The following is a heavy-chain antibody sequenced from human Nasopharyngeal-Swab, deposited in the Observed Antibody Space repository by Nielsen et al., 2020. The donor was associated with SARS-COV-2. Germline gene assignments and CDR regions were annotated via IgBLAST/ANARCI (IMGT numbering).Heavy chain of an antibody. D-gene: IGHD6-19*01. Sequence: GGSLRLSCAAFGFTFSSYWMHWVRQAPGKGLVWVSRINSDGSSTSYADSVKGRFTISRDNAKNSLYLQKNSLRAEDTALYYCAKDLSSGWYGWFDPWGQGTLVTVSS. CDR2: INSDGSST. V-gene: IGHV3-74*01. CDR3: AKDLSSGWYGWFDP. CDR1: GFTFSSYW. J-gene: IGHJ5*02.